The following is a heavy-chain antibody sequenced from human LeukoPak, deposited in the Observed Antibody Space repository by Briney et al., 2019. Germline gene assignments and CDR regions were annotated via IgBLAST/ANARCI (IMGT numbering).Heavy chain of an antibody. D-gene: IGHD5-18*01. Sequence: GGSLRLSCATSGFIFSSDSMIWVRQAPGKGLEWVSSISSTGAYIYYADSLKGRFTISRDNAKNTLYLQMNSLRAEDTAVYYCVRIGYSSNSLGIDVWGQGTLVTVSS. CDR3: VRIGYSSNSLGIDV. V-gene: IGHV3-21*01. CDR1: GFIFSSDS. CDR2: ISSTGAYI. J-gene: IGHJ4*02.